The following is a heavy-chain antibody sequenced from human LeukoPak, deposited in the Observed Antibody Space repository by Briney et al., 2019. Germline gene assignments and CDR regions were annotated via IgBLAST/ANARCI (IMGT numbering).Heavy chain of an antibody. D-gene: IGHD4-17*01. CDR2: ISYDGSNK. V-gene: IGHV3-30*18. CDR3: AKDMDHDYDDYGFDY. CDR1: GFTFSSYG. Sequence: PGGSLRLSCAASGFTFSSYGMHWVRQAPGKGLEWVAFISYDGSNKYYADSVKGRCTISRDNSKNTVYLQMNSLRAEDTAVYYCAKDMDHDYDDYGFDYWGQGTPVTVSS. J-gene: IGHJ4*02.